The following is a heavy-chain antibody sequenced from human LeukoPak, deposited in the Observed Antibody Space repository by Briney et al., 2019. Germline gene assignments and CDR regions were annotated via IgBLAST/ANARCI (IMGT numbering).Heavy chain of an antibody. D-gene: IGHD2-8*01. CDR2: INHSGST. CDR1: GGSFSGYY. Sequence: SETLSLTCAVYGGSFSGYYWSWIRQPPGKGLEWIGEINHSGSTNYNPSLKSRVTISVDTSKNQFSLKLSSVTAADTAVYYCARVELFNGEDYWGQGTLVTVSS. V-gene: IGHV4-34*01. J-gene: IGHJ4*02. CDR3: ARVELFNGEDY.